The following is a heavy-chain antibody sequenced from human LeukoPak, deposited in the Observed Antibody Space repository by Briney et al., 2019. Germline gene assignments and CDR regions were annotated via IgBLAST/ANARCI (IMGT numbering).Heavy chain of an antibody. D-gene: IGHD2-15*01. CDR3: ARCTRGSGGSCYHLN. CDR2: INPNSGGT. Sequence: ASVKVSCKASGYTFTGYYMHWVRQAPGQGLEWMGWINPNSGGTNYAQKFQGRVTMTRDTSIGTAYMELSRLRSDDTAVYYCARCTRGSGGSCYHLNWGQGTLVTVSS. CDR1: GYTFTGYY. J-gene: IGHJ4*02. V-gene: IGHV1-2*02.